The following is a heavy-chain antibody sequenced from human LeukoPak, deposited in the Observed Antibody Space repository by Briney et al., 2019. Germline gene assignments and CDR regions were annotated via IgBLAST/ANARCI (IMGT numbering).Heavy chain of an antibody. V-gene: IGHV3-33*01. Sequence: GRSLRLSCAASGFTFSSYGMHWVRQAPGKGLEWVAVIWYDGSNKYYADSVKGRFTISRDNSKNTLYLQMNSLRAEDTAVYYCARPNINYYYGMDVWGQGTTVTVSS. CDR3: ARPNINYYYGMDV. CDR2: IWYDGSNK. CDR1: GFTFSSYG. D-gene: IGHD2/OR15-2a*01. J-gene: IGHJ6*02.